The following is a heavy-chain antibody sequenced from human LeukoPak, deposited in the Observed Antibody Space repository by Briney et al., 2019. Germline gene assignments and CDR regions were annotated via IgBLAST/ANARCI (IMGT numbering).Heavy chain of an antibody. J-gene: IGHJ6*03. Sequence: PSETLSLTCTVSGGSISGYYWSWLRQPPGKGLEWIGYIFYSGSTNYNPSLKSRVTISVDTSKNQFSLKLSSVTAADTAVYYCARGIVGSGAYYYYYYMDVWGKGTTVTVS. CDR2: IFYSGST. D-gene: IGHD1-26*01. V-gene: IGHV4-59*01. CDR3: ARGIVGSGAYYYYYYMDV. CDR1: GGSISGYY.